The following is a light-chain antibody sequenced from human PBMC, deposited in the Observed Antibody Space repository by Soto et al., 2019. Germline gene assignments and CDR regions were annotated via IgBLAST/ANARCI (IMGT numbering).Light chain of an antibody. CDR1: SRDVGGYNY. J-gene: IGLJ1*01. CDR2: EVS. Sequence: QSVLTQPASVSGSPGQSITISCTGTSRDVGGYNYVSWHQQHPGKAPKVIITEVSNRPSGVSYRFSGSKSGNTASLTISGLQAEDEADYYCSSYTSSTAYVFGTGTKLTVL. V-gene: IGLV2-14*01. CDR3: SSYTSSTAYV.